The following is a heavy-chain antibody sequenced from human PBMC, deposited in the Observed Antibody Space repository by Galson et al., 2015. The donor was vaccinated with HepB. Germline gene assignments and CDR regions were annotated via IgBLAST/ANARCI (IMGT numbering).Heavy chain of an antibody. D-gene: IGHD3-22*01. V-gene: IGHV3-23*01. CDR3: GKCVDSSGHFYEDH. CDR1: EFTFSSYA. Sequence: SLRLSCAASEFTFSSYAMSWVRQAPGKGLEWVSAISGRGDVTYYADSVKGRFAISRDNSKNTLYLQMNSLRAEDTAIYYCGKCVDSSGHFYEDHWGQGTLVTVSS. CDR2: ISGRGDVT. J-gene: IGHJ4*02.